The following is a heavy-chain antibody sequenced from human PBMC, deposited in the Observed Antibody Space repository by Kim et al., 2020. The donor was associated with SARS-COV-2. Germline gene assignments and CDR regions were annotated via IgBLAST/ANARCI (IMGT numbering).Heavy chain of an antibody. J-gene: IGHJ4*02. Sequence: GGSLRLSCEASGINFSDYYMSWIRQAPGKGLEWVSYISSSGSYTKYADSLKGRFTFSRDHAENSLYLEMNSLSADDTAVYYCARVPVGASSWYSFDSLGQGTLVTVSS. CDR1: GINFSDYY. V-gene: IGHV3-11*05. D-gene: IGHD6-13*01. CDR3: ARVPVGASSWYSFDS. CDR2: ISSSGSYT.